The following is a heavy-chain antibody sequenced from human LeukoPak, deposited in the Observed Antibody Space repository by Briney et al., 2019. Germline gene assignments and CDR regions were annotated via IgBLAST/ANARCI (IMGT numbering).Heavy chain of an antibody. CDR3: ARQSRGIAAAGKAYFDY. V-gene: IGHV4-4*07. J-gene: IGHJ4*02. CDR1: GGSISSYY. CDR2: IYTSGST. D-gene: IGHD6-13*01. Sequence: SETLSLTCTVSGGSISSYYWSWIRQPAGKGLEWIGRIYTSGSTNYNPSLKSRVTMSVDTSKNQFSLKLNSVTAADTAVYYCARQSRGIAAAGKAYFDYWGQGTLVTVSS.